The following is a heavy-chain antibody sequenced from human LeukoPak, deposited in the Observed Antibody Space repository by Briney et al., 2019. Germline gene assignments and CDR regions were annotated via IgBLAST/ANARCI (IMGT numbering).Heavy chain of an antibody. Sequence: PGGSLRLSCVPSGFSFSNYAMSWVRQAPGKGLEWVSSISGSGGSTHYVDSVKGRFTISKDKSKNTLYLQMDNLRAEDTGVYFCARLPTFYYDSSGYHYDYWGQGTLVTVSS. V-gene: IGHV3-23*01. J-gene: IGHJ4*02. CDR3: ARLPTFYYDSSGYHYDY. CDR2: ISGSGGST. CDR1: GFSFSNYA. D-gene: IGHD3-22*01.